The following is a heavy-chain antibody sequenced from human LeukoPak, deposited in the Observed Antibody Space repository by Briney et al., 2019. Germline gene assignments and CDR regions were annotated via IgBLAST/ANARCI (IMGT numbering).Heavy chain of an antibody. CDR2: INHSGST. D-gene: IGHD3-10*01. Sequence: SETLSLTCAVYGGSFSGYYWSWIRQPPGKGLEWIGEINHSGSTNYNPSLQSRVTIAVDTSKKQFSLQLSSVTAADTAVYYCARGGLVYYYGSGRNGLDPWGQGTLVTVSS. CDR1: GGSFSGYY. J-gene: IGHJ5*02. V-gene: IGHV4-34*01. CDR3: ARGGLVYYYGSGRNGLDP.